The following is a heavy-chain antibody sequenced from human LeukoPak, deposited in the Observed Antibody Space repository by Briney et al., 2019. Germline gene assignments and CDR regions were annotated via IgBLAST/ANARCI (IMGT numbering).Heavy chain of an antibody. CDR3: ARHIDLSSGYYRWNDAFDI. CDR2: INHSGST. J-gene: IGHJ3*02. Sequence: PSETLSLTCAVYGGSFSGYYWSWIRQPPGKGLEWIGEINHSGSTNYNPSLKSRVTISVDTSKNQFSLKLSSVTAADTAVYYCARHIDLSSGYYRWNDAFDIWGQGTMVTVSS. V-gene: IGHV4-34*01. CDR1: GGSFSGYY. D-gene: IGHD3-22*01.